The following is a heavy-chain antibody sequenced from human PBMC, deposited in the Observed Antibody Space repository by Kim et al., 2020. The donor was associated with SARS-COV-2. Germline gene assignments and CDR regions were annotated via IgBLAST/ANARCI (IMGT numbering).Heavy chain of an antibody. CDR2: NK. CDR3: ARTGYSSSLFYY. D-gene: IGHD6-13*01. J-gene: IGHJ4*02. Sequence: NKYHADSVKGRFTISRDNSKNTLYLQMNSMRAEDKAVYYCARTGYSSSLFYYWGQRT. V-gene: IGHV3-30*01.